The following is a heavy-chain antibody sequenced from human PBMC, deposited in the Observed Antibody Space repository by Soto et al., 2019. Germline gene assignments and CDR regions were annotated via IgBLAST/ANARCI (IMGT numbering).Heavy chain of an antibody. J-gene: IGHJ3*02. V-gene: IGHV4-30-2*01. CDR1: GGYISGGYYS. CDR3: ATYRKFFQI. Sequence: PSATLALTCAVSGGYISGGYYSWIWIRQPPGKGLEWIGFIYNSGSTYYNSSLKSRVTISVDRSKNHFFLNLTSVTAADTAVYYCATYRKFFQIWGQGTKVTVSS. CDR2: IYNSGST.